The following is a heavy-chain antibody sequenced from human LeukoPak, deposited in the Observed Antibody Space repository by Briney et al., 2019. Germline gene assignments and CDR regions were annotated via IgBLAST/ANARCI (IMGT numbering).Heavy chain of an antibody. V-gene: IGHV1-2*02. CDR2: ISPNSGGT. J-gene: IGHJ4*02. D-gene: IGHD5-24*01. CDR1: GGTFISYA. CDR3: VRRGDGYNYDS. Sequence: ASVKVSCKASGGTFISYAISWVRQAPGQGLEWMGWISPNSGGTNYAQKFQGRVTMTRDTSITTVFMELSRLRSDDTAVYYCVRRGDGYNYDSWGQGTLVTVSS.